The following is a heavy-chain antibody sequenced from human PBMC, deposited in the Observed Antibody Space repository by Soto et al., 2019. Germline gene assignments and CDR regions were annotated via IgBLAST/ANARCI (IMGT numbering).Heavy chain of an antibody. CDR3: ARVHYYDSSGPDAFDI. Sequence: SPTLSLTCAISGDSVSSNSAAWNWIRQSPSRGLEWLGRTYYRSKWYNDYAVSVKSRITINPDTSKNQFSLQLNSVTPEDTAVYYCARVHYYDSSGPDAFDIWGQGTMVPGSS. V-gene: IGHV6-1*01. D-gene: IGHD3-22*01. CDR2: TYYRSKWYN. CDR1: GDSVSSNSAA. J-gene: IGHJ3*02.